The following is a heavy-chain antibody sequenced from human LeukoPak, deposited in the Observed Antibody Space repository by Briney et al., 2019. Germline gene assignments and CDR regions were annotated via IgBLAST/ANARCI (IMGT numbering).Heavy chain of an antibody. J-gene: IGHJ4*02. CDR3: TSRRLERGLDY. V-gene: IGHV3-49*04. D-gene: IGHD1-1*01. CDR2: IRSKAYGGTT. Sequence: PGGSLRLSCTGSGYTHGDYAMSWVRQAPGKGLEWVGFIRSKAYGGTTEYAASVKGRFTISRDDSKNIAYLQMNSLKTEDTAVYYCTSRRLERGLDYWGQGTLVTVSS. CDR1: GYTHGDYA.